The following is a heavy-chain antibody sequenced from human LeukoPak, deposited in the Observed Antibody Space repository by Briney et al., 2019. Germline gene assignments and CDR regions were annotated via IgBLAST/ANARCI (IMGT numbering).Heavy chain of an antibody. CDR2: IKQDGSEK. Sequence: AGGSLRLSCAASGFTFSSYWMSWVRQAPGKGLEWVANIKQDGSEKYYVDSVKGRFTISRDNSKNTLYLQMNSLRAEDTAVYYCAKTLGYCSGGSCYSGVIDYWGQGTLVTVSS. J-gene: IGHJ4*02. D-gene: IGHD2-15*01. CDR1: GFTFSSYW. CDR3: AKTLGYCSGGSCYSGVIDY. V-gene: IGHV3-7*03.